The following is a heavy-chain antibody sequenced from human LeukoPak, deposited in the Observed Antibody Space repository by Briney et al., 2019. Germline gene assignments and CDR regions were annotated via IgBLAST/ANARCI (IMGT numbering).Heavy chain of an antibody. CDR1: GGSIRNNDYY. CDR3: AGQYYDFWSGRNFHFDY. Sequence: PSETLSLTCTVSGGSIRNNDYYWGWIRQPPGKGLEWIGSIYYSGSTYYNPSLKSRVAISVDTSKNHFSLKLSSVTTADTAFYYCAGQYYDFWSGRNFHFDYWGQGTLVTVSS. D-gene: IGHD3-3*01. J-gene: IGHJ4*02. V-gene: IGHV4-39*01. CDR2: IYYSGST.